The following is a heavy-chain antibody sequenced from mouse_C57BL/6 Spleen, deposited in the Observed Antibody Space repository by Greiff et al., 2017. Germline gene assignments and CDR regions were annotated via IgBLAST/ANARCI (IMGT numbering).Heavy chain of an antibody. V-gene: IGHV1-9*01. CDR2: ILPGSGRT. J-gene: IGHJ4*01. Sequence: QVQLQPSGAELMKPGASVKLSCQATGYTFTGYWIEWVKQRPGHGLGWIGEILPGSGRTNYNEKCKGKATFTADTSSNTAYMQLSRRTTEDSAISYCARDYGTPYAMDYWGQGTSVTVAS. CDR3: ARDYGTPYAMDY. D-gene: IGHD1-1*01. CDR1: GYTFTGYW.